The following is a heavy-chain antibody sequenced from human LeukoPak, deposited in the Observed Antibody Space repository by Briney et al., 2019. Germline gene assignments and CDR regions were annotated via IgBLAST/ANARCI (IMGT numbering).Heavy chain of an antibody. CDR1: GFTFSSYS. CDR3: ARDHCRYSYEGSGECAYWYFDL. Sequence: PGGSLRLSCVASGFTFSSYSMNWVRQAPGKGLEWVSYISRSSSTIYYADFVKGRFTISRDNAKNSLYLQMNSLRDEDTAVYYCARDHCRYSYEGSGECAYWYFDLWGRGTLVTVSS. D-gene: IGHD3-22*01. V-gene: IGHV3-48*02. J-gene: IGHJ2*01. CDR2: ISRSSSTI.